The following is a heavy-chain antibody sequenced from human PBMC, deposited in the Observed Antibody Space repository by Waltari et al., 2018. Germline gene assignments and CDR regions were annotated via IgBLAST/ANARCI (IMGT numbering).Heavy chain of an antibody. J-gene: IGHJ6*02. Sequence: QVQLVQSGAEVKKPGSSVKVSCKASGGTFSSYAISWVRQAPGQGLEWMGGIIPIFGTANYEQKFQGRVTITADESTSTAYMELSSLRSEDTAVYYCARGLQQLDSTYYYYGMDVWGQGTTVIVSS. CDR1: GGTFSSYA. CDR3: ARGLQQLDSTYYYYGMDV. V-gene: IGHV1-69*01. CDR2: IIPIFGTA. D-gene: IGHD6-13*01.